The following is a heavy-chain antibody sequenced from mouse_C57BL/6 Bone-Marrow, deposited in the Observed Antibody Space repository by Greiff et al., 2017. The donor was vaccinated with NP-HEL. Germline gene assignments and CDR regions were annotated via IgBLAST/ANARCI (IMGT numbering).Heavy chain of an antibody. CDR2: ILPGSGST. J-gene: IGHJ2*01. D-gene: IGHD1-1*01. V-gene: IGHV1-9*01. Sequence: QVQLQQSGAELMKPGASVKLSCKATGYTFTGYWIEWVKQRPGHGLEWIGEILPGSGSTNSNEKFKGKATFTADTSSNTAYMQLSSLTTEDSAIYYCACSTYGSSPYYFDYWGQGTTLTVSS. CDR1: GYTFTGYW. CDR3: ACSTYGSSPYYFDY.